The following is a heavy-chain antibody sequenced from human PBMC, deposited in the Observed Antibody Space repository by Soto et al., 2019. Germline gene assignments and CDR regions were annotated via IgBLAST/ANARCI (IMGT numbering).Heavy chain of an antibody. Sequence: QITLKESGPTLVKPTQTLTLTCSFSGFSFSTSGVGVGWIRQPPGKALEWLAVTYWDDDKRYSPSLRSRLTVTQDTSKDQVVLTMTNMDPVDTATYYCARYRRFESSSAWFFDYWGQGTLVTVSS. D-gene: IGHD6-19*01. V-gene: IGHV2-5*02. CDR3: ARYRRFESSSAWFFDY. J-gene: IGHJ4*02. CDR2: TYWDDDK. CDR1: GFSFSTSGVG.